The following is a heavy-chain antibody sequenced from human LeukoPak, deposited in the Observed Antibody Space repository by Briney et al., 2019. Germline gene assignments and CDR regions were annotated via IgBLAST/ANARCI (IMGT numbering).Heavy chain of an antibody. D-gene: IGHD1-26*01. V-gene: IGHV1-46*01. CDR2: INPSDGAT. CDR3: ARERGGGLSGSWGVLFASYYTYYYMDV. Sequence: ASVKVSCKASGYTFSKYYIHWVRQAPGQGLEWMGMINPSDGATTYAQRFQGRVTMTRDMSTTTVYMDLRSLRSEDTAVYFCARERGGGLSGSWGVLFASYYTYYYMDVWGRGTTVTVSS. J-gene: IGHJ6*03. CDR1: GYTFSKYY.